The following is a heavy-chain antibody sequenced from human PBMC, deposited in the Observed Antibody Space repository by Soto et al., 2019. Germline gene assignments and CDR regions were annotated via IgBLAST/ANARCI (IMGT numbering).Heavy chain of an antibody. V-gene: IGHV3-48*02. CDR3: ARGWGGDHFKALRVTSGRYYYYGMDV. CDR1: GFTFSSYS. J-gene: IGHJ6*02. Sequence: GGSLRLSCAASGFTFSSYSMNWVRQAPGKGLEWVSYISSSSSTIYYADSVKGRFTISRDNAKNSLYLQMNSLRDEDTAVYYCARGWGGDHFKALRVTSGRYYYYGMDVWGQGTTVTVSS. D-gene: IGHD2-21*02. CDR2: ISSSSSTI.